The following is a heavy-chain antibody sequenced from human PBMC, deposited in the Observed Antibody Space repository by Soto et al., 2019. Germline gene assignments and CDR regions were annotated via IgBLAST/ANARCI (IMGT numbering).Heavy chain of an antibody. D-gene: IGHD3-10*01. Sequence: QLVQSGAEVKKPGASVRVSCKTSGPTFIAYYIHWVRQAPGPGLEWMGWIDPKRGGTTYEQKFLGRVTRTRDPSIKTAHMDLKRLTSDDAAVYYCARVSGDGPEWGQGTLISVSS. V-gene: IGHV1-2*02. CDR1: GPTFIAYY. CDR3: ARVSGDGPE. CDR2: IDPKRGGT. J-gene: IGHJ4*02.